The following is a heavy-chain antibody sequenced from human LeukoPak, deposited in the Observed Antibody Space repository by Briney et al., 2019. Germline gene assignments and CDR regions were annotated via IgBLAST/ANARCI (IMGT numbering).Heavy chain of an antibody. D-gene: IGHD4-23*01. CDR2: IYSSGIT. J-gene: IGHJ4*02. V-gene: IGHV4-4*07. CDR3: ARDGVYGNSRYFDS. CDR1: DDSISNYY. Sequence: PSETLSLTCTVSDDSISNYYWSWIRQPAGEGLEWIGRIYSSGITNYNPSLKSRVTMSVDTSKNQFSLKLSSVAAADTAVYYCARDGVYGNSRYFDSWGQGALVTVSS.